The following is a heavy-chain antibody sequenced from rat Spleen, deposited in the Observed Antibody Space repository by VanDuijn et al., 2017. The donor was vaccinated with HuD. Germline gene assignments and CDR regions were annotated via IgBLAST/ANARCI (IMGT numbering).Heavy chain of an antibody. CDR3: ATPGH. CDR1: GFTFNTVW. CDR2: IKAKSNNYAT. Sequence: EVQVLESGGGLVQPGNSLTLSCATSGFTFNTVWMYWYRQFPEKRLEWVARIKAKSNNYATDYTESVKGRFTISRDDAKSCIYLQMNNLKEEDSAIYYCATPGHWGQGVMVTVSS. D-gene: IGHD1-4*01. V-gene: IGHV6-6*01. J-gene: IGHJ2*01.